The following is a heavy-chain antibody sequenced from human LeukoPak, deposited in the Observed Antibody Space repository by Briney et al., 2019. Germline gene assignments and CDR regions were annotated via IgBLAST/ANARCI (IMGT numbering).Heavy chain of an antibody. CDR2: ITDSGTDT. CDR1: GFTFINYA. Sequence: GGSLRLSCAASGFTFINYAMSSVRQTPGKGLEWVSAITDSGTDTFHADSVKGRFTISRDNSKSTLYLQMNSLRAEDTATYYCAKGSSSSRPYYFDYWGQGTLVTVSS. V-gene: IGHV3-23*01. J-gene: IGHJ4*02. CDR3: AKGSSSSRPYYFDY. D-gene: IGHD6-6*01.